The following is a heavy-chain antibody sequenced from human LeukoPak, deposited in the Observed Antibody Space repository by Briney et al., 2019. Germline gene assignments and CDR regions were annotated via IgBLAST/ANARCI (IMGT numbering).Heavy chain of an antibody. Sequence: SETLSLTCTVSGGSISSYYWSWIRQPPGKGLEWIGYIYYSGSTNYNPSLKSRVTISVDTSKNQFSLKLSSVTAADTAVYYCARVSQPPLTRDRDYFDYWGQGTLVTVSS. CDR3: ARVSQPPLTRDRDYFDY. V-gene: IGHV4-59*01. CDR2: IYYSGST. CDR1: GGSISSYY. J-gene: IGHJ4*02. D-gene: IGHD1-1*01.